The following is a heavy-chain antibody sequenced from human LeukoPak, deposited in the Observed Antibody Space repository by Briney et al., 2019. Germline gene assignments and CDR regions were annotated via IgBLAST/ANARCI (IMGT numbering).Heavy chain of an antibody. Sequence: GGSLRLSCAASGFTFSSYSMNWVRQAPGKGLEWVSYISSSSSAIYYADSVKGRFTISRDNAKNSLYLQMNSLRAEDTAVYYCARDHHYGSSGYYDVGYWGQGTLVTVSS. V-gene: IGHV3-48*01. D-gene: IGHD3-22*01. J-gene: IGHJ4*02. CDR1: GFTFSSYS. CDR3: ARDHHYGSSGYYDVGY. CDR2: ISSSSSAI.